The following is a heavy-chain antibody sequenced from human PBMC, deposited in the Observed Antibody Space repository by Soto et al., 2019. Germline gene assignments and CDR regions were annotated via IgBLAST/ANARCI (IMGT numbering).Heavy chain of an antibody. D-gene: IGHD1-7*01. V-gene: IGHV3-43*01. Sequence: PGGSLRLSCVASGLNLIDYTMHWVRQVPGKGLEWVSLISWNGDSSDYADSVKSRFTISRDNTKNSLYLQMNTLRTDDTALYFCVKAGNFNAFDVWGQRTVVTVSS. CDR1: GLNLIDYT. J-gene: IGHJ3*01. CDR3: VKAGNFNAFDV. CDR2: ISWNGDSS.